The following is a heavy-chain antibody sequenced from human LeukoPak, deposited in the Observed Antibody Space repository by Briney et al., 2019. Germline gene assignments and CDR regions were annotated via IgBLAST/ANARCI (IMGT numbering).Heavy chain of an antibody. Sequence: KPSETLSLTCTVSGGSISTYYWSWIRQPPGKGLEWIGYIYYSGSANYNPSLKSRVTISVDTPKNQFSLKLSSVTAADTAVYYCARSYGAGNYFDYWGQGTLVTVSS. J-gene: IGHJ4*02. CDR3: ARSYGAGNYFDY. CDR1: GGSISTYY. V-gene: IGHV4-59*01. CDR2: IYYSGSA. D-gene: IGHD3-10*01.